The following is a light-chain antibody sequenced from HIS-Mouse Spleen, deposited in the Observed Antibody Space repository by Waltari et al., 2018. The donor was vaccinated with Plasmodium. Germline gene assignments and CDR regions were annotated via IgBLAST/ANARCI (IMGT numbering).Light chain of an antibody. J-gene: IGLJ3*02. V-gene: IGLV3-19*01. CDR2: CKN. CDR1: SLRSYY. CDR3: NSRDSSGNHWV. Sequence: SSELTQDPAVSVALGQTVRITCQGDSLRSYYASWYQQKPGPAPVPVIYCKNNRPSGIPDRFSGSSSGNTASLTITGAQAEDEADYYCNSRDSSGNHWVFGGGTKLTVL.